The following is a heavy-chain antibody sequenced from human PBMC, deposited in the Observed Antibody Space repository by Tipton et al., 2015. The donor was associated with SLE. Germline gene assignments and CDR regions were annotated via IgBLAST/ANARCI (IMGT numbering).Heavy chain of an antibody. Sequence: SLRLSCAASGFTFSSYEMNWVRQAPGKGLEWVSYISSSGSTIYYADAVKGRFTISRDNAKNSLYLQMNSMRAEDTAVYYCARDNGVVAPVDACDIWGQETTVPGSS. CDR2: ISSSGSTI. D-gene: IGHD3-3*01. J-gene: IGHJ3*02. CDR3: ARDNGVVAPVDACDI. CDR1: GFTFSSYE. V-gene: IGHV3-48*03.